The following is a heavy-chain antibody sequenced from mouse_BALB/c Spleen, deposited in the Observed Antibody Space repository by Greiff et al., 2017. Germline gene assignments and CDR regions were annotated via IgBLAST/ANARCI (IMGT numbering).Heavy chain of an antibody. D-gene: IGHD2-1*01. J-gene: IGHJ3*01. Sequence: EVKLMESGGGLVQPGGSLKLSCAASGFTFSSYTMSWVRQTPEKRLEWVAYISNGGGSTYYPDTVKGRFTISRDNAKNTLYLQKSSLKSEDTAMYYCARHKGDGNYVWCAYWGQGTLVTVSA. V-gene: IGHV5-12-2*01. CDR1: GFTFSSYT. CDR3: ARHKGDGNYVWCAY. CDR2: ISNGGGST.